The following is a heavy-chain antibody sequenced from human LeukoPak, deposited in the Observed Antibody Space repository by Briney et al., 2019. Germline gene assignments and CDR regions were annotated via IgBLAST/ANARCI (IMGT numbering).Heavy chain of an antibody. CDR1: GGTFSSYA. D-gene: IGHD1-7*01. CDR2: IIPIFSTA. V-gene: IGHV1-69*05. CDR3: ARDELELPYNWFDP. J-gene: IGHJ5*02. Sequence: ASVTVSCKSSGGTFSSYAISWMRQAPGQGLEWMGRIIPIFSTANYEQKFQGRVTINTDKSTSTAYMEMSSLRSEDTGVYYCARDELELPYNWFDPWGQGTLVTVSS.